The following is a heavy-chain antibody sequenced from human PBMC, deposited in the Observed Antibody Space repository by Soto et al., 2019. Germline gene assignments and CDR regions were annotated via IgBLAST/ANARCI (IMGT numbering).Heavy chain of an antibody. J-gene: IGHJ6*02. V-gene: IGHV4-39*01. CDR2: IYSTGNT. CDR1: GGSITSSSY. Sequence: QLQLQESGPGLVKPSETLSLSCTVSGGSITSSSYWGWIRQPPGKGLEWIGSIYSTGNTYYNPSLXPRVTISADTSKNQFSLNLSSVTSAATAVYYCRSSSRYSTDVWGQGTTVYVSS. CDR3: RSSSRYSTDV. D-gene: IGHD6-13*01.